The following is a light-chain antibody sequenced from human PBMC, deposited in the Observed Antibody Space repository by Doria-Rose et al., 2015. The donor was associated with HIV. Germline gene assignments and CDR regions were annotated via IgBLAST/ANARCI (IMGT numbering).Light chain of an antibody. CDR3: QQYYDTPS. CDR2: WAS. Sequence: TQSPESLGMSLGERATLNCKSNQGLLYTSKNYLAWYQQKPGQPPKLLIYWASTRQSGVPARFSGSGSGTDFTLTISSLEAEDVAVYYCQQYYDTPSCGPGTTVDIK. CDR1: QGLLYTSKNY. J-gene: IGKJ3*01. V-gene: IGKV4-1*01.